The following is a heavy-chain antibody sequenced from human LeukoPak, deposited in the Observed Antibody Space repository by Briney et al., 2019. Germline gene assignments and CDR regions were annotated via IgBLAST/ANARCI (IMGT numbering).Heavy chain of an antibody. CDR1: GGTFSSYA. CDR3: ARAPDSSGYYYYFDY. V-gene: IGHV1-69*13. Sequence: ASVKVSCKASGGTFSSYAISWVRQAPGQGLDWMGGIIPIFGTANYAQKFQGRVTITADESTSTAYMELSSLRSEDTAVYYCARAPDSSGYYYYFDYWGQGTLVTVPS. CDR2: IIPIFGTA. D-gene: IGHD3-22*01. J-gene: IGHJ4*02.